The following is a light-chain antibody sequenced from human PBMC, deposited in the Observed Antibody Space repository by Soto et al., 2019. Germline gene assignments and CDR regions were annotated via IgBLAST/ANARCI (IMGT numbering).Light chain of an antibody. Sequence: QSVLTQPASVSGSPGQSITISCTGTSSDVGGYNYVSWYQQHPGKAPKLMIYEVSNRPSGVSNRFSGSKSGNTASLTISGLLAEDEADYYCSSYTSSSIDYVFGPGTKLIVL. J-gene: IGLJ1*01. CDR1: SSDVGGYNY. V-gene: IGLV2-14*01. CDR2: EVS. CDR3: SSYTSSSIDYV.